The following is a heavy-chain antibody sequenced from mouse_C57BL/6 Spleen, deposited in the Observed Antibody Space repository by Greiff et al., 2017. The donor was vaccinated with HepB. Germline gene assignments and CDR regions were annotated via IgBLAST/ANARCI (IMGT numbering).Heavy chain of an antibody. CDR2: IDPSDSET. V-gene: IGHV1-52*01. CDR1: GYTFTSYW. D-gene: IGHD2-4*01. Sequence: VQLQQSGAELVRPGSSVKLSCKASGYTFTSYWMHWVKQRPIQGLEWIGNIDPSDSETHYNQKFKDKATLTVDKSSSTAYMQLSSLTSEDSAVYYCARSPYDYDGDWFAYWGQGTLVTVSA. CDR3: ARSPYDYDGDWFAY. J-gene: IGHJ3*01.